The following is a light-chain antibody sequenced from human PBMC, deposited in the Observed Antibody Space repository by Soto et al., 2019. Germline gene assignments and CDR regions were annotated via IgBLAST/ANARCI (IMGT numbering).Light chain of an antibody. CDR2: GAS. J-gene: IGKJ4*01. CDR1: QSVNIY. Sequence: TVIPPYPAPPSVSPGERGTLSCQASQSVNIYLAWYQQKPGQAPRLLIFGASYRATGIPARFSGSGSGTEFNLTISSLQSEDFAVYFCQQYDDWLRLTFGGGTKVDIK. V-gene: IGKV3D-15*01. CDR3: QQYDDWLRLT.